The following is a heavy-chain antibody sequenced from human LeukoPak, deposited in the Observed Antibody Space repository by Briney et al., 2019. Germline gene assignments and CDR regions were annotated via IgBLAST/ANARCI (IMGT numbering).Heavy chain of an antibody. D-gene: IGHD2-15*01. V-gene: IGHV4-34*01. CDR2: INHSGST. J-gene: IGHJ5*02. Sequence: SSETLSLTCAVYGGSFSGYYWSWIRQPPGKGLEWIGEINHSGSTNYNPSLKSRVTISVDTSKNQFSLKLSSVTAADTAVYYCARDWDRGRTVVVAAWFDPWGQGTLVTVSS. CDR3: ARDWDRGRTVVVAAWFDP. CDR1: GGSFSGYY.